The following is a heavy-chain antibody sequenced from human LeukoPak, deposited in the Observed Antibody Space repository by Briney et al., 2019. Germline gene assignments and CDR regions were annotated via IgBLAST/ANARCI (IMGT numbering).Heavy chain of an antibody. CDR1: GFTFSSYT. CDR2: ITSSSSYI. CDR3: TRDGDTVLTRGYYYYMDV. J-gene: IGHJ6*03. D-gene: IGHD3-10*01. V-gene: IGHV3-21*01. Sequence: GGSLRLSCAASGFTFSSYTMNWVRQAPGKGLEWVSSITSSSSYIYYADSVKGRFTISRDNAKNSLYLQMDSLRAEDTAVYYCTRDGDTVLTRGYYYYMDVWGKGTTVTVSS.